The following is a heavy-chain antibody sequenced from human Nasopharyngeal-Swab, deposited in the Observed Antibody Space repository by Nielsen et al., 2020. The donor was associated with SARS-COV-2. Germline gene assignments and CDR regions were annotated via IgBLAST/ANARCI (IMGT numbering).Heavy chain of an antibody. V-gene: IGHV3-9*01. CDR1: GFTVSSNY. CDR3: AKVEPSSGPWYYFDY. CDR2: INWNSGIS. D-gene: IGHD6-19*01. J-gene: IGHJ4*02. Sequence: SLKISCAASGFTVSSNYMSWVRQAPGKGLEWVSGINWNSGISAYADSVKGRFTISRDNAKNSLYLQMNSLRAEDTALYYCAKVEPSSGPWYYFDYWGQGTLVTVSS.